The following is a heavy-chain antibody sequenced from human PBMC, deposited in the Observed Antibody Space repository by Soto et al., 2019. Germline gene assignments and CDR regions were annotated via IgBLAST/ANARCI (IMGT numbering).Heavy chain of an antibody. CDR1: DFTVSANY. J-gene: IGHJ4*02. CDR3: VRDQGSHPLAY. V-gene: IGHV3-53*01. Sequence: GGSVRLSCAASDFTVSANYMSWVRQAPGKGLEWVSVLYSSGFTNYIDSVKGRFTISRDNSKNTLFLQMNSLRAEDTAVYYCVRDQGSHPLAYWGQGIVVTVSS. CDR2: LYSSGFT.